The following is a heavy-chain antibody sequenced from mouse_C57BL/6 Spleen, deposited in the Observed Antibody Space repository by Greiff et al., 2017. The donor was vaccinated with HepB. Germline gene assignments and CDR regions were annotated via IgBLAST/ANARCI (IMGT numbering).Heavy chain of an antibody. CDR1: GYTFTSYW. J-gene: IGHJ4*01. D-gene: IGHD1-1*01. V-gene: IGHV1-52*01. CDR2: IDPSDSDT. CDR3: ATHYYGRSYEGMDC. Sequence: QVQLQQPGAELVRPGSSVKLSCKASGYTFTSYWMHWVKQRPIQGLEWIGNIDPSDSDTHYNPKFKDKATLPVDKSSSTAYMQLSSLTSEDSAVYYCATHYYGRSYEGMDCWGQGTTGTGSS.